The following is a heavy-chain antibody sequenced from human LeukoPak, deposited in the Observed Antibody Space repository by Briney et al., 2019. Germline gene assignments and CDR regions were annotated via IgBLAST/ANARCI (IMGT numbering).Heavy chain of an antibody. CDR2: LNTDESSK. CDR1: GFSFSNYS. D-gene: IGHD3-22*01. V-gene: IGHV3-74*03. Sequence: GGSLTLSCAASGFSFSNYSMHWVRPAPGRGLVWVSRLNTDESSKKYAGSVKSSFSISTNSTKDTLYLQMNRLRAEDTAADYCVKDDYYGLWGQGTLVTVSS. J-gene: IGHJ4*02. CDR3: VKDDYYGL.